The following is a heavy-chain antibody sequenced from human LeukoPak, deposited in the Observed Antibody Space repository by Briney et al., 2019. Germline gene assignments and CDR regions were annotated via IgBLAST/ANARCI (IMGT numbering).Heavy chain of an antibody. CDR2: MYSSGST. Sequence: GGSLRLACAVSGFTVSGNYMRWVRQAPGKGLEWVSVMYSSGSTDSAPSVKGRFTISRDNSKNTLYLQMNSLRVEDTAVYYCAREGGPYSSTLRGQWGQGTLVTVSS. J-gene: IGHJ4*02. CDR1: GFTVSGNY. CDR3: AREGGPYSSTLRGQ. D-gene: IGHD6-19*01. V-gene: IGHV3-53*01.